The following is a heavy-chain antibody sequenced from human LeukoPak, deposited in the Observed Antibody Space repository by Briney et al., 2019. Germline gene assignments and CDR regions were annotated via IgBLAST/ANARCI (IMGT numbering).Heavy chain of an antibody. CDR1: GRSFSGYY. CDR2: INHSGST. CDR3: ARGERSLVAAQFDL. J-gene: IGHJ2*01. Sequence: SETLSLTCAVYGRSFSGYYWSWIRQPPGKGLEWIGEINHSGSTNYNPSLKSRVTISVDTSKNQFSLKLSSVTAADAAVYYCARGERSLVAAQFDLWGRGTLVTVSS. D-gene: IGHD2-15*01. V-gene: IGHV4-34*01.